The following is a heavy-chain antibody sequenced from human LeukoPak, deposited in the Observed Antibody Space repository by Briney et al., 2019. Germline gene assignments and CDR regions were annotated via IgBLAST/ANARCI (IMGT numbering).Heavy chain of an antibody. Sequence: ASVKVSCKASGGTFSSYAISWVRQAPGQGLEWMGRIIPIFGTANYAQKFQGRVTITTDESTSTAYMELSSLRSEDTAVYYCARDVVVVITTSLDAFDIWGQGTMATVSS. CDR2: IIPIFGTA. CDR1: GGTFSSYA. CDR3: ARDVVVVITTSLDAFDI. D-gene: IGHD3-22*01. V-gene: IGHV1-69*05. J-gene: IGHJ3*02.